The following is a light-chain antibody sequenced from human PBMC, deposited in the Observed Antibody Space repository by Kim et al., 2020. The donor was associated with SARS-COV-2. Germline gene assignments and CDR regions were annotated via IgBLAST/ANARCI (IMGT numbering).Light chain of an antibody. CDR2: AAS. V-gene: IGKV1-39*01. Sequence: DIQMTQSPSSLSASVGDRVSITCRASQNIGTYLNWYQHSLGKAPKLLVYAASSVSNGVPSRFSGDGFGTDFTLTIADLQPEGFATYYGQHSYVSPFSFGQGTKVDI. CDR3: QHSYVSPFS. CDR1: QNIGTY. J-gene: IGKJ2*03.